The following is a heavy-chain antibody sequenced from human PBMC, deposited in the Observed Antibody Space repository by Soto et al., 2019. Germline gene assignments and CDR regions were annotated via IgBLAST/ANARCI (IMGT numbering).Heavy chain of an antibody. Sequence: QVQLVQSGAEVKKPGSSVKVSCKASGGTFSSYAISWVRQAPGQGLEWMGGIIPIFGTANYAQKFQGRVTITADESTSTAYMELSSLRSEDTAVYYCERSGGYSYGQRGGLGFGYWGQGTLVTVSS. V-gene: IGHV1-69*12. J-gene: IGHJ4*02. D-gene: IGHD5-18*01. CDR2: IIPIFGTA. CDR1: GGTFSSYA. CDR3: ERSGGYSYGQRGGLGFGY.